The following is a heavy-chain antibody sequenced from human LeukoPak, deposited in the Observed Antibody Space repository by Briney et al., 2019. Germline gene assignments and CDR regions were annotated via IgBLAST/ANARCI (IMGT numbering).Heavy chain of an antibody. D-gene: IGHD5-12*01. Sequence: ASVKVSCKASGYTFTSYGISWVRQAPGQGLEWMGWISVYNDNTNYAQNLQGRVTMTTDTSTSTAYMELRGLRSDDTAMYYCARVLNSGYDWKIDYWGQGTLVTVSS. CDR1: GYTFTSYG. CDR2: ISVYNDNT. J-gene: IGHJ4*02. V-gene: IGHV1-18*01. CDR3: ARVLNSGYDWKIDY.